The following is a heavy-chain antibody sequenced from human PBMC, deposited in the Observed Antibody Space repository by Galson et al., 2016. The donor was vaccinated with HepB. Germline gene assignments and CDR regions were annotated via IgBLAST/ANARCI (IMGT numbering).Heavy chain of an antibody. CDR1: GYSFTSYW. V-gene: IGHV5-10-1*01. CDR3: TRDYDSSVYYQNFGD. CDR2: IDPSDSYT. Sequence: QSGAEVKKSGESLRISCKGSGYSFTSYWINWVRQMPGKGLEWMGRIDPSDSYTNYSPSFQGHVTIPADKSISTAYLQWSSLKASDTAMYYCTRDYDSSVYYQNFGDGGQGTLVTVSS. D-gene: IGHD3-22*01. J-gene: IGHJ4*02.